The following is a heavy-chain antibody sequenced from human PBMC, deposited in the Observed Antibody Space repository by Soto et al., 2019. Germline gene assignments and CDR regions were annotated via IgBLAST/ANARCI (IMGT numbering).Heavy chain of an antibody. CDR3: ARTDHSGGWAAWF. V-gene: IGHV4-61*03. J-gene: IGHJ4*02. D-gene: IGHD6-19*01. CDR1: GDSVNGPSYV. CDR2: IRYSGTT. Sequence: LTCTVSGDSVNGPSYVWAWIRQSPGKRLEWIGHIRYSGTTEYHPSLKSRVTISLDTSKNHFSLNLASVTSADSAVYYCARTDHSGGWAAWFWGQGTLVTVSS.